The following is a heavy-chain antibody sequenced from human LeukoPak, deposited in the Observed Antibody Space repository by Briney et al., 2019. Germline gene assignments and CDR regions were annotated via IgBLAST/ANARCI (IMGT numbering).Heavy chain of an antibody. CDR2: INPNSGGT. CDR3: ASPGAVRGVIGGDRWFDP. CDR1: GYTFTGYY. V-gene: IGHV1-2*02. D-gene: IGHD3-10*01. Sequence: GASVKVSCKASGYTFTGYYMHWVRQAPGQGLEWMGWINPNSGGTNYAQKFQGRVTMTRDTSISTAYMELSRLRSDDTAVYYCASPGAVRGVIGGDRWFDPWGQGTLVTVSS. J-gene: IGHJ5*02.